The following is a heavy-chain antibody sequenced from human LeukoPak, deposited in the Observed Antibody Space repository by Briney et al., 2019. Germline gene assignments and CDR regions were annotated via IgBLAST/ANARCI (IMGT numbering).Heavy chain of an antibody. CDR2: IGSSSSTI. CDR1: GFTFSSYS. J-gene: IGHJ4*02. V-gene: IGHV3-48*01. Sequence: PGGSLRLSCAASGFTFSSYSMNWVRQAPGKGLEWVSYIGSSSSTIYYADSVKGRFTISRDNAKNSLYLQMNSLRAEDTAVYYCARLVWAAAGLLDYWGQGTLVTVSS. D-gene: IGHD6-13*01. CDR3: ARLVWAAAGLLDY.